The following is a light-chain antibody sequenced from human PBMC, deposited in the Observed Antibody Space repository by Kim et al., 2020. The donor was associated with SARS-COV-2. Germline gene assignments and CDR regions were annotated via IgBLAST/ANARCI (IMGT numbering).Light chain of an antibody. V-gene: IGLV2-14*03. CDR1: SSDVGIYNY. Sequence: QSALTQPASVSGSPGQSITISCTGTSSDVGIYNYVSWYQQHPGKAPKLIIYDVTNRPAGVSDRFSGSKSGNTASLTISGLQIDDEADYYCVPYTSSITLVFGGGTQLTVL. CDR2: DVT. CDR3: VPYTSSITLV. J-gene: IGLJ2*01.